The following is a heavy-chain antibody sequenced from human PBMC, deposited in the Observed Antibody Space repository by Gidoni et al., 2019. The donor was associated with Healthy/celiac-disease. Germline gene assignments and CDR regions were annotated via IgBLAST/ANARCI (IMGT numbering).Heavy chain of an antibody. CDR3: GGEGDGYGY. CDR1: GPTISSYS. J-gene: IGHJ4*02. CDR2: MCTSSSYI. V-gene: IGHV3-21*01. Sequence: QLVASGGRPVKPGGFLSLACGACGPTISSYSMSWVRQAPGKGLEWIAPMCTSSSYIYYAAFVKRRFIISGDNDKNSLYLQRNSLGAEEAAEYYGGGEGDGYGYWGQGTLVTVSS. D-gene: IGHD5-18*01.